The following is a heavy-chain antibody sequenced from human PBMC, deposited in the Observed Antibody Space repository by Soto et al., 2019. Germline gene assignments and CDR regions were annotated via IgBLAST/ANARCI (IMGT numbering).Heavy chain of an antibody. CDR2: IWYDGSNK. J-gene: IGHJ4*02. CDR3: ARDGQIAAAGTELGY. CDR1: GFTFSSYG. V-gene: IGHV3-33*01. D-gene: IGHD6-13*01. Sequence: GGSLRLSCAASGFTFSSYGMHWVRQAPGKGREWVAVIWYDGSNKYYADSVKGRFTISRDNSKNTLYLQMNSLRAEDTAVYYCARDGQIAAAGTELGYWGQGTLVTVSS.